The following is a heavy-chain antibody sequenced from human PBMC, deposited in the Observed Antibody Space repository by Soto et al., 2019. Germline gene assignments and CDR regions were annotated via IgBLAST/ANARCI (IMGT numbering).Heavy chain of an antibody. Sequence: GESLKISCKGSGYSFTSYWIGWVRQMPGKGLEWMGIIYPGDSDTRYSPSFQGQVTISADKSISTAYLQWSSLKASDTAMYYCASFGEGNWGSKYYFDYWGQGTLVTVSS. CDR3: ASFGEGNWGSKYYFDY. CDR1: GYSFTSYW. V-gene: IGHV5-51*01. J-gene: IGHJ4*02. D-gene: IGHD3-16*01. CDR2: IYPGDSDT.